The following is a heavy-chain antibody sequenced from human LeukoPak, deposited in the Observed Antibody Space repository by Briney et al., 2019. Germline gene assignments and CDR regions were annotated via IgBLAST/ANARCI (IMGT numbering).Heavy chain of an antibody. CDR3: AKDMGYTFGHAFDY. D-gene: IGHD5-18*01. CDR1: GFSFRTYA. Sequence: GRSLRLSCAASGFSFRTYAMHWVRQAPGKGLEWVAVLSFDSRDIHYADSVRGRFSISRDNSKSTLYLQMNGLKFEDTAMYYCAKDMGYTFGHAFDYWGQGTLVTVSS. J-gene: IGHJ4*02. V-gene: IGHV3-30*04. CDR2: LSFDSRDI.